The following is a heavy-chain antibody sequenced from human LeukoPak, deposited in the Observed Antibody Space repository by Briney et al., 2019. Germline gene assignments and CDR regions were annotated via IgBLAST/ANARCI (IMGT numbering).Heavy chain of an antibody. J-gene: IGHJ6*02. CDR3: ARDRGGYDFWSGHYYYGMDV. D-gene: IGHD3-3*01. CDR1: GGSISSYY. CDR2: IYYSGST. Sequence: PSETLSLTCTVSGGSISSYYWSWIRRPPGKGLEWIGYIYYSGSTNYNPSLKSRVTISVDTSKNQFSLKLSSVTAADTAVYYCARDRGGYDFWSGHYYYGMDVWGQGTTVTVSS. V-gene: IGHV4-59*01.